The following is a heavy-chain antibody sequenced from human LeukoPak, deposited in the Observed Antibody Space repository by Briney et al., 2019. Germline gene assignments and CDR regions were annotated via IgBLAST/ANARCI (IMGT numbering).Heavy chain of an antibody. D-gene: IGHD2-2*01. J-gene: IGHJ6*04. V-gene: IGHV4-4*07. CDR2: IYTSGST. Sequence: PSETLSLTCTVSGGSISSYYWSWIRQPAGKGLEWIGRIYTSGSTNSNPSLKSRVTMSVDTSKNQFSLKLSSVTAADTAVYYCARDCSSTSCSAYYYFMDVWGKGTTVTVSP. CDR1: GGSISSYY. CDR3: ARDCSSTSCSAYYYFMDV.